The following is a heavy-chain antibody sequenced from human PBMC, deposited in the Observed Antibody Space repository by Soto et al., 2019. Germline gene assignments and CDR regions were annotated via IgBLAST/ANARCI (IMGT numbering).Heavy chain of an antibody. J-gene: IGHJ4*02. V-gene: IGHV3-7*01. CDR2: IKHDGSEK. D-gene: IGHD3-3*01. CDR1: GFTFSGYW. CDR3: ARHYGFCFDY. Sequence: GGSLRLSCVASGFTFSGYWMGWVRQAPGKGPEWVANIKHDGSEKYYVDSVKGRFTISRDNAKNSLYLQMNSLRAEDTAVYYCARHYGFCFDYWGQGILVTVSS.